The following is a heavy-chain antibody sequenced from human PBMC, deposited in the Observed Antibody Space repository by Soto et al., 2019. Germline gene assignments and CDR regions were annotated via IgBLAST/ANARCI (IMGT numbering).Heavy chain of an antibody. D-gene: IGHD3-16*01. CDR3: ARRYGGNFDY. CDR1: WGSCSDHY. Sequence: SETLCLTWAVEWGSCSDHYCSCIRQPPGKGLEWIGEINHSGSTNYNPSLKSRVTISVDTSKNQFSLKLSSVTAADTAVYYCARRYGGNFDYWGQGTLVTVSS. J-gene: IGHJ4*02. CDR2: INHSGST. V-gene: IGHV4-34*01.